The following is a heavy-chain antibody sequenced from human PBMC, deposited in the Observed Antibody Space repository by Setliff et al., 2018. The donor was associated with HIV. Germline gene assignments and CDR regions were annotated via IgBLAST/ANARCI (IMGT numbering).Heavy chain of an antibody. Sequence: GASVKVSCKASGYNFTSHDINWVRQAPGQGLEWMGWMNPKSGNTGCARKFQGRVTMTRKTSISTAYMELRSLRSDDTAVYYCARGYCSSTSCYGIYYFDNWGQGTPVTVSS. J-gene: IGHJ4*02. D-gene: IGHD2-2*01. V-gene: IGHV1-8*01. CDR3: ARGYCSSTSCYGIYYFDN. CDR1: GYNFTSHD. CDR2: MNPKSGNT.